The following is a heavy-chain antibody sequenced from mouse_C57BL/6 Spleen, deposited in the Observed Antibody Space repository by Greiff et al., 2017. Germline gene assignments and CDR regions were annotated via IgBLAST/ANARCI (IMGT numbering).Heavy chain of an antibody. D-gene: IGHD1-1*01. CDR3: ARDNYGGSYGYFDV. J-gene: IGHJ1*03. CDR1: GFTFSSYA. CDR2: ISDGGSYT. V-gene: IGHV5-4*01. Sequence: EVKVVESGGGLVKPGGSLKLSCAASGFTFSSYAMSWVRQTPEKRLEWVATISDGGSYTYYPDNVKGRFTISRDNAKNNLYLQMSHLKSEDTAMYYCARDNYGGSYGYFDVWGTGTTVTVSS.